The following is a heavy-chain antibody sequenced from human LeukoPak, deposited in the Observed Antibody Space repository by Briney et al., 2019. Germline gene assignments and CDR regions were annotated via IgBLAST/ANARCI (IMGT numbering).Heavy chain of an antibody. CDR3: ARDQSRIDSSYDY. CDR1: GFTFSSYW. V-gene: IGHV3-7*01. CDR2: IKQDGSEK. D-gene: IGHD3-22*01. Sequence: GGSLRLSCAASGFTFSSYWMSWVRQAPGKGLEWAANIKQDGSEKYYVDSVKGRFTISRDNAKNSLYLQMNSLRAEDTAVYYCARDQSRIDSSYDYWGRGTLVTVSS. J-gene: IGHJ4*02.